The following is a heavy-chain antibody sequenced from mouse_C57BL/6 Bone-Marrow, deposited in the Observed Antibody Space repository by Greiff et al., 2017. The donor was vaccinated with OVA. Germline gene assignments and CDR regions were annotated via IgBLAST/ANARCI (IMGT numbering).Heavy chain of an antibody. Sequence: QVQLQQSGAELVKPGASVKLSCKASGYTFTSYWMHWVKQRPGQGLEWIGMIHPNSGSTNYNEKFKSKATLTVDKSSSTAYMQLSSLTSEDSAVYYCAREGYYGSSPAYGGTGTLVTVSA. CDR1: GYTFTSYW. CDR3: AREGYYGSSPAY. J-gene: IGHJ3*01. D-gene: IGHD1-1*01. V-gene: IGHV1-64*01. CDR2: IHPNSGST.